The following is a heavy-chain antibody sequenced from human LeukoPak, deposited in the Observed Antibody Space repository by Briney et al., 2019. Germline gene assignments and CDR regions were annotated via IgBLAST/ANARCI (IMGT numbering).Heavy chain of an antibody. J-gene: IGHJ4*02. D-gene: IGHD2-2*01. CDR3: AKEGGIIVVVPAVDY. Sequence: GGSLRLSCAASGFTFSSYAMSWVRQAPGKGLEWVSAISGSGGSTYYADSVKGRFTISRDNSKNTLCLQMNSLRAEDTAVYYCAKEGGIIVVVPAVDYWGQGTLVTVSS. CDR1: GFTFSSYA. V-gene: IGHV3-23*01. CDR2: ISGSGGST.